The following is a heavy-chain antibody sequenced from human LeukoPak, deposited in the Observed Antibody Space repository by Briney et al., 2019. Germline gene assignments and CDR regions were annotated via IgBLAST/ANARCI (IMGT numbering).Heavy chain of an antibody. CDR1: GFTFSSYS. CDR3: ARRCSSTSCSELTHAFDI. V-gene: IGHV3-48*02. J-gene: IGHJ3*02. CDR2: ISSSSSTI. Sequence: GGSLRLSCAASGFTFSSYSMNWVRQAPGKWLEWVSYISSSSSTIYYADSVKGRFTISRDNAKNSLYLQMNSLRDEDTAVYYCARRCSSTSCSELTHAFDIWGQGTMVTVSS. D-gene: IGHD2-2*01.